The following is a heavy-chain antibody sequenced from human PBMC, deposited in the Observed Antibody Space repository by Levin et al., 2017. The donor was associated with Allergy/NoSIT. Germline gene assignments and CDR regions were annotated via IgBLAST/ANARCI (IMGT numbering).Heavy chain of an antibody. V-gene: IGHV3-66*02. J-gene: IGHJ3*02. Sequence: GESLKISCAASGFTVSSNYMSWVRQAPGKGLEWVSVIYSGGNTYYADSVKGRFTISRDNSKNTLYLQMNSLRVEDTAVYYCASRIAAVIWAFDIWGQGTMVTVSS. CDR3: ASRIAAVIWAFDI. CDR1: GFTVSSNY. CDR2: IYSGGNT. D-gene: IGHD6-13*01.